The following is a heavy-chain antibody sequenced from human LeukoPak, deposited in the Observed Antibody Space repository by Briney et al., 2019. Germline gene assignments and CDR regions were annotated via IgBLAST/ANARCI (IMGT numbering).Heavy chain of an antibody. V-gene: IGHV4-61*02. CDR3: ASLGSGSYEVDY. CDR1: GGSISSGSYY. CDR2: IYTSGST. J-gene: IGHJ4*02. Sequence: SQTLSLTCTVSGGSISSGSYYWSWIRQPAGKGLEWIGRIYTSGSTHYNPSLKSRVTISVDTSKNQFSLKLSSVTAADTAIYYCASLGSGSYEVDYWGQGTLVTVSS. D-gene: IGHD1-26*01.